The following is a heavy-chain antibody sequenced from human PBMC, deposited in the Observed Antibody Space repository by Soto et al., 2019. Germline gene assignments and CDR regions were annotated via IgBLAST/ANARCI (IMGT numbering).Heavy chain of an antibody. D-gene: IGHD3-9*01. CDR1: GGSISSGGYY. J-gene: IGHJ5*02. V-gene: IGHV4-31*03. Sequence: SETLSLTCTVSGGSISSGGYYWSWIRQHPGKGLEWIGYIYYSGSTYYDPSLKSRVTISVDTSKNQFSLKLSSVTAADTAVYYCARGGYYDILKPPHWFDPWGQGTLVTVSS. CDR2: IYYSGST. CDR3: ARGGYYDILKPPHWFDP.